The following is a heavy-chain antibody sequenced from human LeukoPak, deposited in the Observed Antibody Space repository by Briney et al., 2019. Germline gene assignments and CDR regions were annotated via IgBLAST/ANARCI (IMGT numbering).Heavy chain of an antibody. J-gene: IGHJ5*02. CDR3: ARYTSGSYGLGNWFDP. Sequence: SETLSLTCTVSGGSISSYYWSWIRQPPGKGLEWVGYIYYSGRTNYNPPLTSRVTISVETSKNQFSFKLSSLTAADTAVYYCARYTSGSYGLGNWFDPWGQGTLVTVSS. V-gene: IGHV4-59*01. CDR1: GGSISSYY. D-gene: IGHD1-26*01. CDR2: IYYSGRT.